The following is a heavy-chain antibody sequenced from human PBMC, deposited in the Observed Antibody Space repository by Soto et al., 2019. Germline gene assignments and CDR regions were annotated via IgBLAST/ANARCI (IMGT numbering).Heavy chain of an antibody. CDR1: GFTFSRYW. Sequence: GGSLRLSCAASGFTFSRYWMHWVRQAPGRGLVWVSRISSYGSDTHYADSVKGRFTISRDNAKNTLYLQMNSLRADDTAVYYCASNYAYAEGYYWYGIDVWGQGTTVTVSS. J-gene: IGHJ6*02. V-gene: IGHV3-74*01. CDR2: ISSYGSDT. CDR3: ASNYAYAEGYYWYGIDV. D-gene: IGHD3-16*01.